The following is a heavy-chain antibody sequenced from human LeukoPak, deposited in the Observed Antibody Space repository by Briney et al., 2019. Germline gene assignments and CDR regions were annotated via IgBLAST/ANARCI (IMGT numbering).Heavy chain of an antibody. Sequence: ASVKVSCKASGYTFTSYYMHWVRQAPGQGLEWMGIINPSGGSTSYAQKFQGRVTMTRDTSTSTVYMELSSLRSEDTAVYSCARDPTPVVVPAAILFDYWGQGTLVTVSS. D-gene: IGHD2-2*01. CDR1: GYTFTSYY. CDR2: INPSGGST. J-gene: IGHJ4*02. CDR3: ARDPTPVVVPAAILFDY. V-gene: IGHV1-46*01.